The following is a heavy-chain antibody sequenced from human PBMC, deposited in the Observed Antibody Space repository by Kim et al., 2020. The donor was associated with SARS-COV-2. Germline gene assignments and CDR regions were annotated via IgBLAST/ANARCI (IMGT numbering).Heavy chain of an antibody. V-gene: IGHV3-23*01. J-gene: IGHJ4*02. CDR2: VGTT. Sequence: VGTTYYADTVNGRYTISRDNSKNTLYLQMTSLRAEDTAVYYCATSPDRTDWGQGTLVAVSS. D-gene: IGHD2-15*01. CDR3: ATSPDRTD.